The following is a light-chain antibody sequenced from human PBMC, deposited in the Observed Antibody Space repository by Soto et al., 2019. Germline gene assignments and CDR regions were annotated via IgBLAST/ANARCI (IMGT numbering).Light chain of an antibody. V-gene: IGLV2-23*01. CDR2: EGT. J-gene: IGLJ2*01. CDR3: CSYASNTVI. CDR1: SSDVGGYSL. Sequence: QSALTQPASVSGSPGQSITVTCTGTSSDVGGYSLVSWYHQNPGNAPKLVIYEGTKRPSGVSRRLSGSKSGNTASLTISGLQAEDEGDYYCCSYASNTVIFGGGTKLTVL.